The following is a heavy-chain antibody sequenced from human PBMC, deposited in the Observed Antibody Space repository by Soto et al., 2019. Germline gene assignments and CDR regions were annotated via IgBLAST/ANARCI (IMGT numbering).Heavy chain of an antibody. V-gene: IGHV3-23*01. D-gene: IGHD3-3*01. CDR3: AKDLGFWSGSPGWFDP. CDR1: GFTFSNYA. CDR2: TSGSGDRT. J-gene: IGHJ5*02. Sequence: EVQLLESGGGLVQPGGSLRLSCAASGFTFSNYAMNWVRQAPGKGLEWVSATSGSGDRTFYADSVKGRFTISRDNSKNMLYLQMNSLGAEDTAVYYCAKDLGFWSGSPGWFDPWGQGTLLTVSS.